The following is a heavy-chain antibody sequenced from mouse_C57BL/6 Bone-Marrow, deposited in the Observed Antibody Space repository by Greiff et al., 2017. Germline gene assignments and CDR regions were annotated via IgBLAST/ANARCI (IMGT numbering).Heavy chain of an antibody. J-gene: IGHJ2*01. Sequence: VQLQQSGAELVRPGASVKLSCTASGFNIKDDYMHWVKQRPEQGLEWIGWIDPENGDTEYASKFQGKATITADTSSNTASLRLSSLTSEDTAVYYCTGGYYDYFDSRGQCTTLPVSS. V-gene: IGHV14-4*01. CDR2: IDPENGDT. CDR3: TGGYYDYFDS. CDR1: GFNIKDDY. D-gene: IGHD2-3*01.